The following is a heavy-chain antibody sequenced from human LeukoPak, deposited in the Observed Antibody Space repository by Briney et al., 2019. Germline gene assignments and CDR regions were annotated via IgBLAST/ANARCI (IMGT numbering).Heavy chain of an antibody. CDR2: ISSSGSTV. V-gene: IGHV3-48*03. CDR3: ARVSPNTVTTLQYFDY. D-gene: IGHD4-17*01. J-gene: IGHJ4*02. CDR1: GFTFSSYE. Sequence: GGSLRLSCAASGFTFSSYEMNWVRQAPGKGLEWVSYISSSGSTVYYADSVKGRFTISRDNAKNSLYLQMNSLRAEDAAVYYCARVSPNTVTTLQYFDYWGQGTLVTVSS.